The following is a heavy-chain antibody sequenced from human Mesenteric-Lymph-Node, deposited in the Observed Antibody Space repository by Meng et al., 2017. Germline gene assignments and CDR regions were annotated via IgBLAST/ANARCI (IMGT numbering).Heavy chain of an antibody. D-gene: IGHD1-26*01. J-gene: IGHJ4*02. Sequence: VTPRQSGPGLVKPSQTLSPPCASSGDSVSSIDATWNWIRQSPSRGLEWLGRTYYRSKWYNDYAVSVKSRITINPDTSKNQFSLQLNSVTPEDTAVYYCARVAVGISSFDYWGQGTLVTVSS. CDR3: ARVAVGISSFDY. V-gene: IGHV6-1*01. CDR2: TYYRSKWYN. CDR1: GDSVSSIDAT.